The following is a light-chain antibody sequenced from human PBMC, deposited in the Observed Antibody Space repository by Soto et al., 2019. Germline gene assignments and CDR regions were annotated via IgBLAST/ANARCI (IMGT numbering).Light chain of an antibody. Sequence: QSALTQPPSASGSPGQTVTISCSGTSSDIGGNNFVSWYQQHPGKAPKLMINDVHKRPSGVPDRFSGSKSGNTASLTVSGLQAEDEADYYCSSHAGSDNPVVFGTGTKVTVL. CDR2: DVH. CDR1: SSDIGGNNF. V-gene: IGLV2-8*01. CDR3: SSHAGSDNPVV. J-gene: IGLJ1*01.